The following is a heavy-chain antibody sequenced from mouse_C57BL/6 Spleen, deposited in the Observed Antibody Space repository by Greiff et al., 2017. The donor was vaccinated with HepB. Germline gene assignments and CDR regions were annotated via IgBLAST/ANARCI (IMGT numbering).Heavy chain of an antibody. CDR1: GYSITSGYY. J-gene: IGHJ3*01. CDR3: ARGDDYGWFAY. D-gene: IGHD2-4*01. V-gene: IGHV3-6*01. Sequence: EESGPGLVKPSQSLSLTCSVTGYSITSGYYWNWIRQFPGNKLEWMGYISYDGSNNYNPSLKNRISITRDTSKNQFFLKLNSVTTEDTATYYCARGDDYGWFAYWGQGTLVTVSA. CDR2: ISYDGSN.